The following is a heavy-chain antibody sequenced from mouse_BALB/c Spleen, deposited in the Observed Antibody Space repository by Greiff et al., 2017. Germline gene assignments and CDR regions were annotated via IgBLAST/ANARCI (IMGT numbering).Heavy chain of an antibody. CDR3: ARQGLRLGAMDY. J-gene: IGHJ4*01. Sequence: VKLQESGAELAKPGASVKMSCKASGYTFTSYWMHWVKQRPGQGLEWIGYINPSTGYTEYNQKFKDKATLTADKSSSTAYMQLSSLTSEDSAVYYCARQGLRLGAMDYWGQGTSVTVSS. CDR1: GYTFTSYW. D-gene: IGHD2-4*01. V-gene: IGHV1-7*01. CDR2: INPSTGYT.